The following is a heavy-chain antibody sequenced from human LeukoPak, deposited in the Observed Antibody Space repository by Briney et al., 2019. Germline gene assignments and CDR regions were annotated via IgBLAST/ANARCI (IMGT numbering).Heavy chain of an antibody. J-gene: IGHJ4*02. CDR1: GGSISTGSYY. D-gene: IGHD3-16*02. CDR3: ARKSPAYDYVWGSYRSYFDY. V-gene: IGHV4-61*02. CDR2: IYTSGST. Sequence: SETLSLTCTVSGGSISTGSYYWSWIRQPAGTGLEWIGRIYTSGSTNYNPSLKSRVTMSVDTSKNQFSLKLSSVTAADTAVYYCARKSPAYDYVWGSYRSYFDYWGQGTLVTVSS.